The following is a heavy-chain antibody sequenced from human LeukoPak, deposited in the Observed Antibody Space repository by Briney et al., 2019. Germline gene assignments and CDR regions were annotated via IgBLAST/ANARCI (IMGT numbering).Heavy chain of an antibody. J-gene: IGHJ3*02. D-gene: IGHD5-18*01. CDR2: IYYSGST. Sequence: PSETLSLICTVSGGSISSSSYYRGWIRQPPGKGLEWIGSIYYSGSTYYNPSLKSRVTISVDTSKNRFSLKLSSVTAADTAVYYCAKDTLSLIQLWDNDAFDIWGQGTMVTVSS. CDR3: AKDTLSLIQLWDNDAFDI. CDR1: GGSISSSSYY. V-gene: IGHV4-39*07.